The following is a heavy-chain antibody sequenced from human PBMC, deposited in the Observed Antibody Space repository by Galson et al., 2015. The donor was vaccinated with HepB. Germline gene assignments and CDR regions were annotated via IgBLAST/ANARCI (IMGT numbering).Heavy chain of an antibody. CDR3: AKGSRELNGAFDI. J-gene: IGHJ3*02. Sequence: SLRLSCAASGFTFSSYVMSWVRQAPGKGLEWVSVISGSGGSTYYADSVKGRFTISRDNSKNTLYLQMNSLRAEDVAVYYCAKGSRELNGAFDIWGQGTMVTVSS. CDR2: ISGSGGST. D-gene: IGHD1-26*01. V-gene: IGHV3-23*01. CDR1: GFTFSSYV.